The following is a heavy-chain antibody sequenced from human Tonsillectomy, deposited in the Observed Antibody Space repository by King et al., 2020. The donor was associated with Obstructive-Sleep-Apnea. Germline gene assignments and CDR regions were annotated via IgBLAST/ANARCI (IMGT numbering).Heavy chain of an antibody. CDR3: ARANSSGWFGTSFDY. J-gene: IGHJ4*02. Sequence: VQLVESGGGLVQPGGSLRLSCAASGFTFSSYDMHWVRQATGKGLEWVSAIGTAGDTYYPGSVKGRFTISRENAKNSLSLQMNSLRAGDTAVYYCARANSSGWFGTSFDYWGQGTLVTVSS. D-gene: IGHD6-19*01. CDR2: IGTAGDT. V-gene: IGHV3-13*04. CDR1: GFTFSSYD.